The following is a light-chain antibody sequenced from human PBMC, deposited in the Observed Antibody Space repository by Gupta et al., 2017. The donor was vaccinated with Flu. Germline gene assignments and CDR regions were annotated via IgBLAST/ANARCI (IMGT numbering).Light chain of an antibody. CDR2: AAS. J-gene: IGKJ1*01. CDR1: QSISSY. V-gene: IGKV1-39*01. CDR3: QQSDSTPWT. Sequence: PSSLSASVGDRVTSTCRASQSISSYLNWYQQKPGKAPKLLIYAASSLQSGVPSRFSGSGSGTDFTLTISRLQPEDFATYYCQQSDSTPWTFGQGTKVEIK.